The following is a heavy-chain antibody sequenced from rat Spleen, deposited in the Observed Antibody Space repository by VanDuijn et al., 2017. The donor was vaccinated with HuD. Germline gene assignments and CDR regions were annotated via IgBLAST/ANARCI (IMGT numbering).Heavy chain of an antibody. CDR1: GFTFSYYG. CDR3: TTGIPFDY. CDR2: ITNSGGST. Sequence: EVQLVASGGGLVQPGGSLKLSCTTSGFTFSYYGMAWVRQAPTKGLEWVASITNSGGSTYYRDSVKGRFTISRDNAKSTLYLQMDSLRSEDTATYYCTTGIPFDYWGQGVMVTVSS. J-gene: IGHJ2*01. V-gene: IGHV5-27*01. D-gene: IGHD2-2*01.